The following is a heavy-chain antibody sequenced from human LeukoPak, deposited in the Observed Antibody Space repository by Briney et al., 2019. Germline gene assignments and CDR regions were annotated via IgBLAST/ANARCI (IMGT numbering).Heavy chain of an antibody. Sequence: GGSLRLSCAASGFTFSSYAMHWVRQAPGKGLEWVAVISYDGSNKYYADSVKGRFTISRDNSKNTLYLQMNSLRAEDTAVYYCAKDSSCSYWGQGTLVTVSS. CDR2: ISYDGSNK. CDR1: GFTFSSYA. V-gene: IGHV3-30*04. J-gene: IGHJ4*02. D-gene: IGHD6-19*01. CDR3: AKDSSCSY.